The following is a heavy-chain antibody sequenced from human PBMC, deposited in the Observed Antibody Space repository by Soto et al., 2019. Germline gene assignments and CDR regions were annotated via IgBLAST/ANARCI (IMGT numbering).Heavy chain of an antibody. CDR3: GRLMNGGATDY. V-gene: IGHV3-7*03. J-gene: IGHJ4*02. CDR2: IKQDGSEK. D-gene: IGHD1-26*01. Sequence: EVQLVESGGGLVQPGGSLRLSCAASGFTFSSYWMSWVRQAPGKGLEWVANIKQDGSEKYYVDSVKGLFTISRHSAKNSLYLQMNSLRAEDTAVYYCGRLMNGGATDYWGQGTLVTVSS. CDR1: GFTFSSYW.